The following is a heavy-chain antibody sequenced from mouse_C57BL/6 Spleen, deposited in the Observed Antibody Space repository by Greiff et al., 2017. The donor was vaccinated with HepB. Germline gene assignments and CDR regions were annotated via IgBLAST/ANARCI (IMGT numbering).Heavy chain of an antibody. Sequence: VQLQQSGAELVRPGASVKLSCTASGFNIKDYYMHWVKQRPEQGLEWIGRIDPEDGDTEYAPKFQGKATMTADTSSNTAYLQLSSLTSEDTAVYYCTTYDYGSSYIDYWGQGTTLTVSS. J-gene: IGHJ2*01. CDR3: TTYDYGSSYIDY. CDR2: IDPEDGDT. CDR1: GFNIKDYY. V-gene: IGHV14-1*01. D-gene: IGHD1-1*01.